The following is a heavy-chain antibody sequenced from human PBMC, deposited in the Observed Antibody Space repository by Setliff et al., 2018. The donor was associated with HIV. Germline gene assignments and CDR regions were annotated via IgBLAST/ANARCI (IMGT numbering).Heavy chain of an antibody. Sequence: GGSLRLSCAASGFTISSYGMHWVRQAPGKGLEWVAFIRYDGTYKYYADSLKGRFTISRDNSKNTLFLQMNSLRTEDTAVYYCAKNFYSSPWSPLDYWGQGTLVTVSS. CDR3: AKNFYSSPWSPLDY. J-gene: IGHJ4*02. CDR2: IRYDGTYK. V-gene: IGHV3-30*02. D-gene: IGHD6-19*01. CDR1: GFTISSYG.